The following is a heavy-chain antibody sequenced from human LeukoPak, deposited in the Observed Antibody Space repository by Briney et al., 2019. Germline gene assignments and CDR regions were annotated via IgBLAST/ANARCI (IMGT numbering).Heavy chain of an antibody. CDR2: INHSGST. Sequence: PSETLSLTCAVYGGSFSGYYWSWIRQPPGKGLEWIGEINHSGSTNCNPSLKSRVTISVDTSKNQFSLKLSPVTAADTAVYYCARGFNVVRHWFDPWGQGTLVTVSS. V-gene: IGHV4-34*01. CDR1: GGSFSGYY. J-gene: IGHJ5*02. CDR3: ARGFNVVRHWFDP. D-gene: IGHD3-22*01.